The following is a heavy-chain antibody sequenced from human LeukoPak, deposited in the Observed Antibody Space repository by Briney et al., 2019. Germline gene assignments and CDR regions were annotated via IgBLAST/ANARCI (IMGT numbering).Heavy chain of an antibody. V-gene: IGHV1-18*01. CDR3: SRDLVGVTSSFYNGD. CDR2: MSAYNGNT. Sequence: GASEKLSCKAAGYTVTSYGISWGRQAPGHGREGMRWMSAYNGNTNYAKKPQGRVTMTTDTSTSTAYTQWMSLMSDPQTRDYCSRDLVGVTSSFYNGDWGQGTLVTVSS. J-gene: IGHJ1*01. D-gene: IGHD1-26*01. CDR1: GYTVTSYG.